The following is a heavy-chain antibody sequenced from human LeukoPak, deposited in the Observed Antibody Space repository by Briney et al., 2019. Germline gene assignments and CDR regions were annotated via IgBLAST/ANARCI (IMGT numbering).Heavy chain of an antibody. CDR2: IYYSGST. V-gene: IGHV4-59*01. CDR1: GGSISSYY. Sequence: SETLSLTCTVPGGSISSYYWSWIRQPPGKGLEWIGYIYYSGSTNYNPSIKSRVTISVDTSKNQFSLKLSSVTAADTAVYYCARGTPYYDFWSGLAADYWGQGTLVTVSS. D-gene: IGHD3-3*01. J-gene: IGHJ4*02. CDR3: ARGTPYYDFWSGLAADY.